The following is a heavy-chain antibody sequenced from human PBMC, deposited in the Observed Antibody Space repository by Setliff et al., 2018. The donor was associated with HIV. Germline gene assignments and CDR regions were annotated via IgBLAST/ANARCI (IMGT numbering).Heavy chain of an antibody. CDR2: IYTSGST. J-gene: IGHJ3*02. CDR3: ARHSITLVVGVPERDDAFDI. D-gene: IGHD3-22*01. V-gene: IGHV4-59*08. Sequence: SETLSLTCTVSGGSISSHYWSWIRQPPGKGLEWIGHIYTSGSTNYNPSLKSRVTMSVGTSKNQFSLKLSSLTAADTAVYYCARHSITLVVGVPERDDAFDIWGQGTMVTVSS. CDR1: GGSISSHY.